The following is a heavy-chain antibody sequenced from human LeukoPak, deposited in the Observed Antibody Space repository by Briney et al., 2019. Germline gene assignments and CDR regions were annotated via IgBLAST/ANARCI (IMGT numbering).Heavy chain of an antibody. V-gene: IGHV1-46*01. J-gene: IGHJ5*02. D-gene: IGHD6-13*01. CDR2: INPSGGST. CDR1: GYTFTSHY. CDR3: ARGGHSSSWYDYNWFDP. Sequence: ASVKVSCKASGYTFTSHYIHWVRQAPGQGLEWMGIINPSGGSTNYAQKFQGRVIMTRDTSTSTVYMELSSLRSEDTAVYYCARGGHSSSWYDYNWFDPWGQGTLVTVSS.